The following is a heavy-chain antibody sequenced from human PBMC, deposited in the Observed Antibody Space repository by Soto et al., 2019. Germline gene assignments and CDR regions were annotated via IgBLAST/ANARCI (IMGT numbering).Heavy chain of an antibody. CDR3: AREFFWRSSSSPTYYYYLDV. V-gene: IGHV4-59*02. D-gene: IGHD6-6*01. CDR1: GGSVSSYH. Sequence: VQLQESGEGLVKPSETLSLTCTVSGGSVSSYHWTWIRQSPGKGLEWIGYIYYNGTTDYNPSLKSRVTISVSTSKRQFSLRLTSVTAAYTAVYYCAREFFWRSSSSPTYYYYLDVWGKGTTVTVSS. J-gene: IGHJ6*03. CDR2: IYYNGTT.